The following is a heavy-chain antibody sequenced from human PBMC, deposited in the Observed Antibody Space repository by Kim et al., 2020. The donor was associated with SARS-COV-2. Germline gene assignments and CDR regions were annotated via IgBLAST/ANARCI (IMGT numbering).Heavy chain of an antibody. CDR3: AAVGLATVVTLAFDI. D-gene: IGHD4-17*01. CDR2: IVVGSGNT. Sequence: SVKVSCKASGFTFTSSAVQWVRQARGQRLEWIGWIVVGSGNTNYAQKFQERVTITRDMSTSTAYMELSSLRSEDTAVYYCAAVGLATVVTLAFDIWGQGTMVTVSS. J-gene: IGHJ3*02. CDR1: GFTFTSSA. V-gene: IGHV1-58*01.